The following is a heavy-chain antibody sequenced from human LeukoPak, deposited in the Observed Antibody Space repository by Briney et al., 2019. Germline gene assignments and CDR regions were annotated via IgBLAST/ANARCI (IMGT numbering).Heavy chain of an antibody. CDR3: ARRRDGYNLRPPGPYYYMDV. CDR2: IYYSGST. Sequence: SGTLSLTCAVSGGSISSSNWWSWVRQPPGKGLEWIGSIYYSGSTYYNPSLKSRVAISVDTSKNQFSLKLSSVTAADTAVYYCARRRDGYNLRPPGPYYYMDVWGKGTTATISS. J-gene: IGHJ6*03. D-gene: IGHD5-24*01. V-gene: IGHV4-4*02. CDR1: GGSISSSNW.